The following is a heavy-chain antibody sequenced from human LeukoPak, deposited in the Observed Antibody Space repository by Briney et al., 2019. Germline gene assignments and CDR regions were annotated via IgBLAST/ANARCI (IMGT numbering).Heavy chain of an antibody. V-gene: IGHV4-34*01. CDR1: GGSFSGYY. D-gene: IGHD4-17*01. J-gene: IGHJ5*02. CDR3: ATMTTVTNHSNWFDP. CDR2: INHSGST. Sequence: SETLSLTCAVYGGSFSGYYWSWIRQPPGKGLEWIGEINHSGSTNYNLSLKSRVTISVDTSKNQFSLKLSSVTAADTAVYYCATMTTVTNHSNWFDPWAREPWSPSPQ.